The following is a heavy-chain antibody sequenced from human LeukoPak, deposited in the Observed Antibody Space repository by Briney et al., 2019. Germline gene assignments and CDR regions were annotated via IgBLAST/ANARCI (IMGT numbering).Heavy chain of an antibody. CDR3: ASPSNRPYGSGSFGGDYLDY. Sequence: SVKVSCKASGGTFSSYAISWVRQAPGQGLEWMGGIIPILGIANYAQKFQGRVTITADKSTSTAYMELSSLRSEDTAVYYCASPSNRPYGSGSFGGDYLDYWGQGTLVTVSS. D-gene: IGHD3-10*01. CDR2: IIPILGIA. V-gene: IGHV1-69*10. J-gene: IGHJ4*02. CDR1: GGTFSSYA.